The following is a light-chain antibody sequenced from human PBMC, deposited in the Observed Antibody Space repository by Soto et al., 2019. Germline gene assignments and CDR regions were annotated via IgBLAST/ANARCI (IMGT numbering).Light chain of an antibody. Sequence: HSALTQPASVSGSPGQSIAISCTGTSSDVGGYNYVSWYQQHPGKAPKLMVYDVSNRPSGVSNRFSGSKSGNTASLTISGLQAEDEADYYCSSYAGSNNSLYVFGTGTKVTVL. J-gene: IGLJ1*01. CDR3: SSYAGSNNSLYV. CDR1: SSDVGGYNY. CDR2: DVS. V-gene: IGLV2-14*01.